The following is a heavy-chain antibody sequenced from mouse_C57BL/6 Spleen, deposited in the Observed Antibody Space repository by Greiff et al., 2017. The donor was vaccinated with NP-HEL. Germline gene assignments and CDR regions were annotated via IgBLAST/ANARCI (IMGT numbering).Heavy chain of an antibody. CDR2: IDPSDSYP. CDR3: ARSSGGYYDWYFDV. J-gene: IGHJ1*03. CDR1: GYTFTSYW. D-gene: IGHD2-3*01. Sequence: QVQLQQSGAELVKPGASVKLSCKASGYTFTSYWMQWVKQRPGQGLEWIGEIDPSDSYPNYNQKFKGKATLTVDTSSSTAYMQLSSLTSEDSAVYYCARSSGGYYDWYFDVWGTGTTVTVSS. V-gene: IGHV1-50*01.